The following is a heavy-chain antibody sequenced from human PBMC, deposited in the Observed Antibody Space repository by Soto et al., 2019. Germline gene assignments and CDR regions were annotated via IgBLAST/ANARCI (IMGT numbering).Heavy chain of an antibody. CDR1: GFTFSDHY. D-gene: IGHD2-8*01. CDR3: ASGTNGAFFVY. Sequence: GGSLRLSCAASGFTFSDHYMDWVRQAPGKGLEWVSYISSRSSTIFYADSVKGRFTISRDNVKNSLYLQMNSLRAEDTAVYYCASGTNGAFFVYWGQGILVTVSS. V-gene: IGHV3-11*01. CDR2: ISSRSSTI. J-gene: IGHJ4*02.